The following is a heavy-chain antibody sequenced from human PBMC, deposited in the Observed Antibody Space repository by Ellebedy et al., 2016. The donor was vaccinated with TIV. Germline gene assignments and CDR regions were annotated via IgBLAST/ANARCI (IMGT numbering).Heavy chain of an antibody. D-gene: IGHD3-16*01. CDR1: GFTFSNCA. CDR3: AKPMGPGGRFDAFDI. J-gene: IGHJ3*02. V-gene: IGHV3-23*01. CDR2: ITGIGTST. Sequence: GESLKISXAASGFTFSNCAMSWVRQAPGKGLEWVSAITGIGTSTYYADSVKGRFTISRDNSKNTLSLQMNSLRADDTAIYYCAKPMGPGGRFDAFDIWGQGTLVTVSS.